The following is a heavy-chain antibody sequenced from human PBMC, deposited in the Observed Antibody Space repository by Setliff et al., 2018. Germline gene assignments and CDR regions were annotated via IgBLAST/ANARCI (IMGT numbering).Heavy chain of an antibody. CDR1: GGSLSADYY. CDR2: VHPDGST. Sequence: PSETLSLTCTISGGSLSADYYWSWIRQPAGKGLEWIGHVHPDGSTNYNPSLYSRVVISVDTSKNQFSLKLTSVTAADTAIYYCAKGGHVDYCGQGTLVTVSS. J-gene: IGHJ4*02. V-gene: IGHV4-4*07. CDR3: AKGGHVDY.